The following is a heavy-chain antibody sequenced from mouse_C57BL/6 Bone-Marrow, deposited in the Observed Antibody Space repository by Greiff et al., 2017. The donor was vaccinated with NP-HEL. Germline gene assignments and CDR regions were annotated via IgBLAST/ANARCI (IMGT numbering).Heavy chain of an antibody. D-gene: IGHD2-3*01. V-gene: IGHV1-15*01. J-gene: IGHJ3*01. Sequence: VQLQQSGAELVRPGASVTLSCKASGYTFTDYEMHWVKQTPVHGLEWIGAIDPETGGTAYNQKFKGKAILTAYKSSSTAYMELRSLTSEDSAVYYCTRRVYDGYYVAYWGQGTLVTVSA. CDR3: TRRVYDGYYVAY. CDR1: GYTFTDYE. CDR2: IDPETGGT.